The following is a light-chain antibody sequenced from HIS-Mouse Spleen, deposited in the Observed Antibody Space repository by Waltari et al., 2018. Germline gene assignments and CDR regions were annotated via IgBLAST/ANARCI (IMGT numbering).Light chain of an antibody. CDR1: ALPTKY. CDR3: YSTDSSGNHRV. Sequence: SYELTQPPSVSVSPGQTARITCSGDALPTKYAYWYQQKSGQAPVLVIYEDSKRPSGIPEGFSGSGSGTMATLTISGAQVEDEADYYCYSTDSSGNHRVFGGGTKLTVL. J-gene: IGLJ2*01. CDR2: EDS. V-gene: IGLV3-10*01.